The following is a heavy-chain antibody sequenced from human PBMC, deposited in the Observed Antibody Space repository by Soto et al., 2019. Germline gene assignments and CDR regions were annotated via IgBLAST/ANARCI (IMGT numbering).Heavy chain of an antibody. D-gene: IGHD1-26*01. Sequence: EVQLVESGGALVQPGGPLTLSCAASGFTFSNYWMHWVRQAPGKGLVWVSRINPDGNTRSYADSVKGRFTISRDNAENTLYLQMNGLRAEDTGVYYCARVGVGAYHFDDWGQGTLVTVSS. CDR3: ARVGVGAYHFDD. CDR2: INPDGNTR. J-gene: IGHJ4*02. V-gene: IGHV3-74*01. CDR1: GFTFSNYW.